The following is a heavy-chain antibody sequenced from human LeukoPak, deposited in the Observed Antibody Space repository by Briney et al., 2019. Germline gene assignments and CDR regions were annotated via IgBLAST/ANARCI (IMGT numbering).Heavy chain of an antibody. CDR3: ARDEGKWFYP. Sequence: GGSLRLSCAVSGFTFSSYSMNWVRQAPGKGLEWVSYISSGSRVISYADSVKGRFTISRDNAKNSLYLQMNRLRDEDTAVYFCARDEGKWFYPWGQGTLVTVSS. J-gene: IGHJ5*02. CDR2: ISSGSRVI. CDR1: GFTFSSYS. V-gene: IGHV3-48*02.